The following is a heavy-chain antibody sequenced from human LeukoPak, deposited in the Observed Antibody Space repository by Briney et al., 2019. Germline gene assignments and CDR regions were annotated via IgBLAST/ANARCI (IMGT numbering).Heavy chain of an antibody. D-gene: IGHD5-18*01. V-gene: IGHV4-39*01. CDR2: IYYSGST. Sequence: SETLSLTCTVSDGSISSSSYYWGWIRQPPGKGLEWIGSIYYSGSTYYNPSLKSRVTISVDTSKNQFSLKLSSVTAADTAVYYCARRALKWSTAFDYWGQGTLVTVPS. J-gene: IGHJ4*02. CDR1: DGSISSSSYY. CDR3: ARRALKWSTAFDY.